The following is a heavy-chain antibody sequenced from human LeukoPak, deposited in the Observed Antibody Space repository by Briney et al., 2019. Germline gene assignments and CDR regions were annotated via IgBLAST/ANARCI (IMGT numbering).Heavy chain of an antibody. V-gene: IGHV3-21*01. CDR2: ISSGSVYI. Sequence: PGGSLRLSCAASGFTFNTYTLNWVRQAPGKGLEWVASISSGSVYIYYGDSLKGRFTISRDNVKNSLYLQMNSLRAEDTAVYYCARVFIGVWYLDYWGQGTLVTVSS. CDR3: ARVFIGVWYLDY. J-gene: IGHJ4*02. CDR1: GFTFNTYT.